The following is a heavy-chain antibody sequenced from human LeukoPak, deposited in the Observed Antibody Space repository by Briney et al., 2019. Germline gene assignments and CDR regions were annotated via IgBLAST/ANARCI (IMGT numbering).Heavy chain of an antibody. CDR2: INPNTGGR. V-gene: IGHV1-2*02. CDR3: ARGALGYGADLFDF. J-gene: IGHJ3*01. CDR1: GYTFTGYY. D-gene: IGHD4-17*01. Sequence: ASVKVSCKASGYTFTGYYIHWVRQAPGQGLEWMGCINPNTGGRGYAQKFQGRVTKTRDTSISTAYMELSSRISDDTAVYYCARGALGYGADLFDFWGQGTVVTVS.